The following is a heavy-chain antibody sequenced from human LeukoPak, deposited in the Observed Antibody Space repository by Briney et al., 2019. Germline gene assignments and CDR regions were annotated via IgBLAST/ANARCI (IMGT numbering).Heavy chain of an antibody. V-gene: IGHV3-43*02. CDR3: AKDLTSVYDAFNI. CDR2: ISGDGVRT. Sequence: GGSLRLSCAASGFTFDEYAIHWVRQAPGKGLEWVSLISGDGVRTFYTDSVKGRFTISRDNSKNSLYLQMNSLRTEDTALYYCAKDLTSVYDAFNIWGQGTMVTVSS. CDR1: GFTFDEYA. J-gene: IGHJ3*02.